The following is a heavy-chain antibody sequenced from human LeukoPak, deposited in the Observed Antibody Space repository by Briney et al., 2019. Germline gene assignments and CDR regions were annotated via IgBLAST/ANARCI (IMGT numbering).Heavy chain of an antibody. CDR1: GYSFTSYW. CDR3: ARQAYGSGSSDNWFDP. J-gene: IGHJ5*02. CDR2: IYPGDSDT. V-gene: IGHV5-51*01. D-gene: IGHD3-10*01. Sequence: GESLKISCKGSGYSFTSYWIGWVRQMPGKGLERMGIIYPGDSDTRYRPSFQGQVTIPADKSISTAYLQWSSLKASDTAMYYCARQAYGSGSSDNWFDPWGQGTLVTVSS.